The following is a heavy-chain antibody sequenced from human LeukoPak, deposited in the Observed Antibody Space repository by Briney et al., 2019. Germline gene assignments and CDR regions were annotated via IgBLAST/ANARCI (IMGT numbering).Heavy chain of an antibody. CDR2: IWYDGSNK. V-gene: IGHV3-33*01. Sequence: GRSLRLSCAASGFTFSSYGMHWVRQAPGKGLEWVAVIWYDGSNKYYADSVKGRFTISRDNSKNTLYLQMNGLRAEDTAVYYCARARPALGQGMDVWGQGTTVTVSS. J-gene: IGHJ6*02. CDR3: ARARPALGQGMDV. CDR1: GFTFSSYG.